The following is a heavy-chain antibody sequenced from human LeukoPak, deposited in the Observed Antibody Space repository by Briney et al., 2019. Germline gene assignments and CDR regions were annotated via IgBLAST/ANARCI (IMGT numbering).Heavy chain of an antibody. D-gene: IGHD3-16*01. J-gene: IGHJ6*03. Sequence: SETLSLTCTVSGGSISSYYWSWIRQPPGKGLKWIGNIYYSGYTTYSPSLRSRVTISVDTSKNQFSLKLSSVTAADTAVYYRARETSQKGAHYMDVWGKGTTITISS. CDR2: IYYSGYT. CDR1: GGSISSYY. CDR3: ARETSQKGAHYMDV. V-gene: IGHV4-59*01.